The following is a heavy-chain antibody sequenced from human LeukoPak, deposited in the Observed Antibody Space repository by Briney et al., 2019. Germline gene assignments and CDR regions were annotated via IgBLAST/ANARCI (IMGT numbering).Heavy chain of an antibody. CDR2: IYPGDSDT. Sequence: GESLKISCKGSGYSFTSYWIGWVRQMPGNGLEWMGIIYPGDSDTRYSPSFQGQVTISADKSISTAYLQWSSLKASDTAMYYCARLGDIVVVGDLTAQFDYWGQGTLVTVSS. CDR3: ARLGDIVVVGDLTAQFDY. D-gene: IGHD2-15*01. CDR1: GYSFTSYW. J-gene: IGHJ4*02. V-gene: IGHV5-51*01.